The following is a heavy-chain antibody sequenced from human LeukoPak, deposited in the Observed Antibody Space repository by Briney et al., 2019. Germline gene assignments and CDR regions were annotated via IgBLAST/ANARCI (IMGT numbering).Heavy chain of an antibody. V-gene: IGHV3-48*03. CDR2: ISSSGSTI. J-gene: IGHJ4*02. CDR3: ARVTEYYYALSDY. Sequence: GGSLRLSCAASGFTFSSYEMNWVRQAPGKGLEWVSYISSSGSTIYYADSVKGRFTISRDNAKNSLYLQMNSLRAEDTAVYYCARVTEYYYALSDYWGQGTLVTVSS. CDR1: GFTFSSYE. D-gene: IGHD3-10*01.